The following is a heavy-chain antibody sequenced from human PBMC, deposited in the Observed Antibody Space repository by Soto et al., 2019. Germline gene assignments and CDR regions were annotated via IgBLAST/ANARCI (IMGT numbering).Heavy chain of an antibody. V-gene: IGHV3-7*01. Sequence: EVQLVESGGGLVQPGESLRLSCVVSGFTFRSYWMSWVRQAPGKGLEWVANINQDGSDKYHVDSVKGRLTISRDNAENSLYLKMNSLRAEDTAVYYCARGYCSGGSCYGGGFDYWGQGTLVTVSS. CDR2: INQDGSDK. D-gene: IGHD2-15*01. CDR3: ARGYCSGGSCYGGGFDY. J-gene: IGHJ4*02. CDR1: GFTFRSYW.